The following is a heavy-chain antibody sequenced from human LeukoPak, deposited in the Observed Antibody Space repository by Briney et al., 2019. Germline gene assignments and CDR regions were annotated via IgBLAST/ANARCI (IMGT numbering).Heavy chain of an antibody. CDR3: ARDLDGYNRFDY. J-gene: IGHJ4*02. V-gene: IGHV3-23*01. D-gene: IGHD5-24*01. Sequence: GGSLRLSCVASGFTFSTYAMTWFRQPPGKGLEWVTTISESSRDTYYADSVKGRFTVSRDNSKNTLYLQMNSLRAEDTAVYYCARDLDGYNRFDYWGQGTLVTVSS. CDR1: GFTFSTYA. CDR2: ISESSRDT.